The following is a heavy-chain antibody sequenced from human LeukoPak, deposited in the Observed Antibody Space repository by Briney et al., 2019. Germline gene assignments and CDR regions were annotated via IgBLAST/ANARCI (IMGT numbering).Heavy chain of an antibody. D-gene: IGHD6-19*01. J-gene: IGHJ4*02. CDR3: TTGKKXSGWYRYFDY. CDR1: GFTFTNAW. CDR2: IKGQPDGGTT. V-gene: IGHV3-15*01. Sequence: GGSLRLSCAASGFTFTNAWVTWVRQAPGKGLEWVGRIKGQPDGGTTDYAAPVKGRFTILRDDSKNTLYLQMNSLKNEDTAVYYCTTGKKXSGWYRYFDYWGQGTLVTVS.